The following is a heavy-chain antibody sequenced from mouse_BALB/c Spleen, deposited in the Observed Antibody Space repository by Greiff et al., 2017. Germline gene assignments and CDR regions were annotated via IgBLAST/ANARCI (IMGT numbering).Heavy chain of an antibody. Sequence: VQLKQSGAELVRPGALVKLSCKASGFNIKDYYMHWVKQRPEQGLEWIGWIDPENGNTIYDPKFQGKASITADTSSNTAYLQLSSLTSEDTAVYDGVRYGGTGCAGWGQGTLVTVSA. V-gene: IGHV14-1*02. CDR2: IDPENGNT. CDR3: VRYGGTGCAG. D-gene: IGHD1-1*01. CDR1: GFNIKDYY. J-gene: IGHJ3*01.